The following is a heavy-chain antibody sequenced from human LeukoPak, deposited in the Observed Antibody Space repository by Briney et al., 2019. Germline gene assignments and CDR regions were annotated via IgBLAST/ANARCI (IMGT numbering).Heavy chain of an antibody. Sequence: PGGSLRLSCADSGFTVSSNYMSWVRQAPGKGLEWVSLIYSGDSTYYADSVKGRFTISRDNSKNTVYLQMNSLRVEDTAVYYCARDPRIRLGIDDDYWGQGTLVTVSS. J-gene: IGHJ4*02. D-gene: IGHD7-27*01. CDR2: IYSGDST. V-gene: IGHV3-66*02. CDR3: ARDPRIRLGIDDDY. CDR1: GFTVSSNY.